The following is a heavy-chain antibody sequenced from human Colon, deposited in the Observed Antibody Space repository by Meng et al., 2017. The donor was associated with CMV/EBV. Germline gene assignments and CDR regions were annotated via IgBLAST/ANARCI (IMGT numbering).Heavy chain of an antibody. V-gene: IGHV1-8*01. CDR3: ARGGGGTSSGY. Sequence: ASVKVSCKTSGYTFTDYDVNWVRQAAGQGLEWMGWMTPSSGYPGYAPKFQGRVTMTRDTSTNTAYMELSGLTSEDTAVYYCARGGGGTSSGYWGQGTLVTVSS. J-gene: IGHJ4*01. CDR1: GYTFTDYD. CDR2: MTPSSGYP. D-gene: IGHD6-6*01.